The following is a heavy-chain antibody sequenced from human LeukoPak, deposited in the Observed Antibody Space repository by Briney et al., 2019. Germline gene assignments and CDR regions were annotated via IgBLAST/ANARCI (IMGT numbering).Heavy chain of an antibody. CDR2: IYYSGST. CDR1: GGSISSSSYY. CDR3: ARGRDIVLMVYAYFDY. D-gene: IGHD2-8*01. V-gene: IGHV4-39*07. J-gene: IGHJ4*02. Sequence: SETLSLTCTVSGGSISSSSYYWGWIRQPPGKGLEWIGSIYYSGSTYYNPSLKSRVTISVDTSKNQFSVKLSSVTAADTAVYYCARGRDIVLMVYAYFDYWGQGTLVTVSS.